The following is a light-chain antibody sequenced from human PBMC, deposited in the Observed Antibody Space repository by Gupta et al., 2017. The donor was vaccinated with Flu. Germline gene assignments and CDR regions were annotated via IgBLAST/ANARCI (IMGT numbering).Light chain of an antibody. J-gene: IGKJ1*01. CDR3: QRYDSLWT. CDR1: QSLGIW. Sequence: DIQMTQSPSTVSASVGDRVTITCRASQSLGIWLAWYQQKPGKVPKLLIYKASSLESGVPSRCSGSGSGTEFTLTSSGLQPDDFASYYCQRYDSLWTFGQGTRVEIK. CDR2: KAS. V-gene: IGKV1-5*03.